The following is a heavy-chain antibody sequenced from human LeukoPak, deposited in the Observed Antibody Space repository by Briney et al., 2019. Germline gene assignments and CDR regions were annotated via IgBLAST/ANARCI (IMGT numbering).Heavy chain of an antibody. V-gene: IGHV4-31*03. CDR2: IYYSGST. CDR1: GGSISGGGYY. D-gene: IGHD4-17*01. J-gene: IGHJ4*02. CDR3: ASDSHDYGDDY. Sequence: PSETLSLTCTVSGGSISGGGYYWSWIRQHPGKGLEWIGYIYYSGSTYYNPSLKSRVTISVDTSKNQFSLKLSSVTAADTAVYFCASDSHDYGDDYWGRGTLVTVSS.